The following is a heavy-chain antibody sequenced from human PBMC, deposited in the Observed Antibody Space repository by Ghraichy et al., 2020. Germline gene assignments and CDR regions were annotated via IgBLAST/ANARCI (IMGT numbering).Heavy chain of an antibody. V-gene: IGHV3-7*01. J-gene: IGHJ6*02. D-gene: IGHD3-10*01. CDR3: SNVGLVRAGGTNYFYGMDV. CDR2: IKVDGSEK. Sequence: GGSLRLSCAASGFIFSNFWMSWVRQAPGKGLEWVANIKVDGSEKLYVDSVKGRFTISRDNARNSLYLQMNSLRVEDTAVYYCSNVGLVRAGGTNYFYGMDVWGQGTTVTVSS. CDR1: GFIFSNFW.